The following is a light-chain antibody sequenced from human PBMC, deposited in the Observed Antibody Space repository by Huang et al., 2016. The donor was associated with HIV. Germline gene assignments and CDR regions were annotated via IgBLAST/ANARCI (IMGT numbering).Light chain of an antibody. CDR3: QQRSNWGGA. V-gene: IGKV3-11*01. CDR2: DAS. Sequence: EIVLTQSPATLALSPGERASLSCRASQSVSRYVAWYHQKPGQAPRLLIYDASNRASGIPARFSGSGSGTDFTLTISSLEPEDSGVFYCQQRSNWGGAFGPGTKVEI. J-gene: IGKJ3*01. CDR1: QSVSRY.